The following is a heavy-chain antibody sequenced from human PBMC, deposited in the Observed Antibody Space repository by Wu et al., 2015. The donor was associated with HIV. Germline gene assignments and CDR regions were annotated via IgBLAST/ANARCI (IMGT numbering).Heavy chain of an antibody. J-gene: IGHJ4*02. CDR3: RQASMKYGEIESPDY. V-gene: IGHV4-30-4*08. Sequence: QVQLQESGPGLVKPSQTLSLMCTVSGGSISSGDYYWSWIRQPPGEGLEWIGYIFYSGGTYYNEALKSRISISLDRPTTASPWSFEVSDCRRTRPSYYCRQASMKYGEIESPDYWARGTLVIVSS. CDR2: IFYSGGT. D-gene: IGHD2/OR15-2a*01. CDR1: GGSISSGDYY.